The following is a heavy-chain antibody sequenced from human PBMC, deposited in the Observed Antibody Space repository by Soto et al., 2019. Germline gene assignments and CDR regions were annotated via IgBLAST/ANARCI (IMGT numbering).Heavy chain of an antibody. J-gene: IGHJ4*02. Sequence: EVQLVESGGGLVQPGGSLRLSCAASGFTFSSYWMSWARQAPGKGLEWVANIKQDGSEKYYVDSVKGRFTISRDNAKNSLYLQMNSLRAQDTAVYYYARDTPIIDYWGQGTLVTVSS. CDR1: GFTFSSYW. V-gene: IGHV3-7*01. CDR3: ARDTPIIDY. CDR2: IKQDGSEK.